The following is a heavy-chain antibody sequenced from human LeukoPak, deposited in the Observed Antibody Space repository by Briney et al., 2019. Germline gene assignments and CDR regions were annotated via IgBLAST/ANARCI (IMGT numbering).Heavy chain of an antibody. J-gene: IGHJ4*02. CDR1: GGSISSSSYY. Sequence: SETLSLTCTVSGGSISSSSYYWGWIRQPPGKGLEWIGSIYYSGSTYYNPSLKSRVTISVDTSKNQFSLKLSSVTAADTAVYYCARDMITFGGSYDYWGQGTLVTVSS. CDR2: IYYSGST. CDR3: ARDMITFGGSYDY. D-gene: IGHD3-16*01. V-gene: IGHV4-39*07.